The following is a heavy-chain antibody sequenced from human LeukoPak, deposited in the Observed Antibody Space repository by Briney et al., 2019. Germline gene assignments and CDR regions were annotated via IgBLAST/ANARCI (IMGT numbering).Heavy chain of an antibody. CDR2: INPNSGAT. J-gene: IGHJ5*02. D-gene: IGHD1-26*01. CDR3: AREITPVGGSPLIWFDP. Sequence: ALVKVSCKASGYTFTGHYIHWLRQAPGQGLEWMGWINPNSGATKSAQTFQGRVTLTRDTSITTAYMELRRLTSDDTAIYYCAREITPVGGSPLIWFDPWGQGTLVTVSS. CDR1: GYTFTGHY. V-gene: IGHV1-2*02.